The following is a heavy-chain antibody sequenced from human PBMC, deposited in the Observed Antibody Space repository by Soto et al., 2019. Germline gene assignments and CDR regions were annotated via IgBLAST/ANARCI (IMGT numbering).Heavy chain of an antibody. V-gene: IGHV4-38-2*01. CDR1: GYSISSGYY. J-gene: IGHJ5*02. CDR2: IYHSGST. Sequence: KPSETLSLTCAVSGYSISSGYYWGWIRQPPGKGLEWIGSIYHSGSTYYNPSLKSRVTISVDTSKNQFSLKLSSVTAADTAVYYCARHTIAAHWFDPWGQGTLVTVSS. CDR3: ARHTIAAHWFDP. D-gene: IGHD6-6*01.